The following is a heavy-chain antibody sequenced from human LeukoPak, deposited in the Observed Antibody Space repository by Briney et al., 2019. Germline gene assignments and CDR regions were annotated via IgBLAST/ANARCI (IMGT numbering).Heavy chain of an antibody. CDR2: IDPTSGKT. V-gene: IGHV1-46*01. Sequence: ASVKVSCKASGYTFTTYYIHWVRQAPGQGLEWMGVIDPTSGKTNYAQKFQGRVTMNRDMSTSTIYLELTSLRSDDTAVYYCARDLKYFYGSGSYRPETKYYYYYYMDVWGKGTTVTISS. J-gene: IGHJ6*03. D-gene: IGHD3-10*01. CDR1: GYTFTTYY. CDR3: ARDLKYFYGSGSYRPETKYYYYYYMDV.